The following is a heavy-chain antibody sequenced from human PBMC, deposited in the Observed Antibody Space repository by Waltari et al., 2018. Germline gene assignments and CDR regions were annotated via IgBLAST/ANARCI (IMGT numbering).Heavy chain of an antibody. CDR2: IRGDARLT. D-gene: IGHD2-2*01. CDR1: GFTLTRYW. J-gene: IGHJ5*02. V-gene: IGHV3-74*01. CDR3: ALRYCTTTSCYGGGFDP. Sequence: EVQLVESGGGLVQPGGSLRLSCAASGFTLTRYWMHWVRQAPGKGLGWVSGIRGDARLTTYADSVKGRFTVSRDNARNAMYMEMNSLRGEDTAVYYCALRYCTTTSCYGGGFDPWGQGTLVTVSS.